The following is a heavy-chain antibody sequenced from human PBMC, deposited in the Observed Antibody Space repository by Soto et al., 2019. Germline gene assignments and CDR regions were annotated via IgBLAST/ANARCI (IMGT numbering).Heavy chain of an antibody. Sequence: QVQLQESGPGLVKPSQTLSLTCTVSGGSISSGGYYWSWIRQHPGKSLEWIGYIYYSGSTYYNPSLKSRVTISVDTSKNQFSLKLSSVTAADTAVYYCARLTLRFPYGMDVWGQGTTVTVSS. CDR2: IYYSGST. J-gene: IGHJ6*02. D-gene: IGHD5-12*01. V-gene: IGHV4-31*03. CDR3: ARLTLRFPYGMDV. CDR1: GGSISSGGYY.